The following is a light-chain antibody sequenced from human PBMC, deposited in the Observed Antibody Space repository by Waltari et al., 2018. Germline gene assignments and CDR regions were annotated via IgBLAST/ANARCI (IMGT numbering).Light chain of an antibody. CDR1: SLRSYY. J-gene: IGLJ2*01. V-gene: IGLV3-19*01. Sequence: SSELTQDPAVSVALGQTVRITCQGDSLRSYYASWSQHGKNNRPSGIPDRFSGSSSGNTASLTISGTQAEDEADYYCNSRDTNGDHVLFGGGTKLTVL. CDR2: GKN. CDR3: NSRDTNGDHVL.